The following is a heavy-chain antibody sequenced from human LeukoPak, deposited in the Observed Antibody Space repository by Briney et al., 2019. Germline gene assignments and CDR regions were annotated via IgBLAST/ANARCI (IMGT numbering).Heavy chain of an antibody. D-gene: IGHD2-2*03. Sequence: PSQTLSLTCAVSVGSISSGVHYWSWIRQHPEKGLGWIGYSYSSGTTYDNPSLKSRVTISVDSSKNHFSLKLSSVTAADTDVYYCARRHGYCSATTCHNRSDPWRQGTLVTVSS. CDR1: VGSISSGVHY. V-gene: IGHV4-31*11. CDR3: ARRHGYCSATTCHNRSDP. J-gene: IGHJ5*02. CDR2: SYSSGTT.